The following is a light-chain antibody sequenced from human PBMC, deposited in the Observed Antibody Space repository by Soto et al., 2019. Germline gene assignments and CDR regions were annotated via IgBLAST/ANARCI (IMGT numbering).Light chain of an antibody. CDR1: QDIRNY. CDR2: AAS. J-gene: IGKJ4*01. Sequence: DIQMTQSPSSLSASVGDRVTITCRASQDIRNYLAWYQQKPGKIPELLIYAASTFHSGVPSRFSGSGYGTYFTVTITTLQPADVATYYCQEYDVVPLTFGGGTKVEIK. CDR3: QEYDVVPLT. V-gene: IGKV1-27*01.